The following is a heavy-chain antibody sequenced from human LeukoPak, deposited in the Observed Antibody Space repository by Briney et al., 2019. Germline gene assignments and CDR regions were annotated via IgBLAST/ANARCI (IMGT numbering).Heavy chain of an antibody. CDR1: GFTFSSYG. CDR2: IWYDGSNK. D-gene: IGHD3-9*01. V-gene: IGHV3-33*01. J-gene: IGHJ4*02. CDR3: AREGQFGYYDILTGYLYYFDY. Sequence: GGSLRLSCAASGFTFSSYGMHWVRQAPGKGLEWVAVIWYDGSNKYYADSVKGRFTISRDNSKNTLYLQMNSLRAEDTAVYYCAREGQFGYYDILTGYLYYFDYWGQGTLVTVSS.